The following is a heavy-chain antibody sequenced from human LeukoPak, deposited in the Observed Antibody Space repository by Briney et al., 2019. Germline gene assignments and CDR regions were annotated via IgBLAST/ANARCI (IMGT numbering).Heavy chain of an antibody. V-gene: IGHV3-33*01. Sequence: GGSLRLSCAASGFTFRNSGMHSVRQAPGKGLEWVAVIWYDGSNKIYADAVKGRFTFSRDNSKNMLYLQMNSLRAEETAVYYCARDRNWGSAAHHFDLWGQGTLVSVSS. D-gene: IGHD7-27*01. CDR3: ARDRNWGSAAHHFDL. CDR2: IWYDGSNK. J-gene: IGHJ4*02. CDR1: GFTFRNSG.